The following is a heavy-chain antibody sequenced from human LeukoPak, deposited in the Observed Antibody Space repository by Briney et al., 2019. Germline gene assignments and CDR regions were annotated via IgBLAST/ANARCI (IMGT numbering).Heavy chain of an antibody. CDR3: VREPQAEYYFDY. Sequence: GGSLRLSCAASGFTFSSYWMHGVRQAPGKGLVWVSRINSDGSSTTYADSVKGRFTISRDNAKNTLYLQMNSLRAEDTAVYYCVREPQAEYYFDYWGQGTLVTVSS. J-gene: IGHJ4*02. V-gene: IGHV3-74*01. CDR2: INSDGSST. CDR1: GFTFSSYW. D-gene: IGHD1-14*01.